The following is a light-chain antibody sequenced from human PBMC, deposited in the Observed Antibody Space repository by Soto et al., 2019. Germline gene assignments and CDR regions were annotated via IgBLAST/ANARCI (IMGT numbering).Light chain of an antibody. CDR3: LQYASPLYT. Sequence: EIVLTQSPGTLSLSPGERATLSCRASQSLSSSYLAWYQLKPGQAPRLLIYGAYNRATGLPDRFSGSGSGTDFTLTISRLEPEDFAVYFWLQYASPLYTFGQGTKLEI. CDR1: QSLSSSY. CDR2: GAY. V-gene: IGKV3-20*01. J-gene: IGKJ2*01.